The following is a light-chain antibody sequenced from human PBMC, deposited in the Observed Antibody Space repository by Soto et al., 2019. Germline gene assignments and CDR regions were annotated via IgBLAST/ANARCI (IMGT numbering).Light chain of an antibody. CDR3: SSYTSIDTWV. J-gene: IGLJ1*01. V-gene: IGLV2-14*01. CDR2: DVS. Sequence: ALTQPASVSGSPGQSITISCTGASSDVGGYNYVSWYQQHPGKAPKVLISDVSNRPSGISNRFSGSKSGNTASLTISGLQAEDEADYYCSSYTSIDTWVFGTGTKSPS. CDR1: SSDVGGYNY.